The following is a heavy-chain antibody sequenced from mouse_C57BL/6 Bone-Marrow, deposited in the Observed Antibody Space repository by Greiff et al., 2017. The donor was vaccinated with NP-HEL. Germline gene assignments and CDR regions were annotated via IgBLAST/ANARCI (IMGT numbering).Heavy chain of an antibody. CDR1: GYTFTDYY. J-gene: IGHJ2*01. CDR3: ARRLGPFDY. D-gene: IGHD4-1*01. Sequence: LQQSGPELVKPGASVKISCKASGYTFTDYYMNWVKQSHGKSLEWIGDINPNNGGTSYNQKFKGKATLTVDKSSSTAYMELRSLTSEDSAVYYCARRLGPFDYWGQGTTLTVSS. V-gene: IGHV1-26*01. CDR2: INPNNGGT.